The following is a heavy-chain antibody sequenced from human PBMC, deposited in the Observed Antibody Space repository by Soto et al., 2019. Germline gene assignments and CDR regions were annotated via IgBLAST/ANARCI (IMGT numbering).Heavy chain of an antibody. CDR1: GYTFTSYG. V-gene: IGHV1-18*04. J-gene: IGHJ5*02. CDR2: ISAYNGNT. CDR3: ARLEHDSSGPAGFDP. Sequence: QVQLVQSGAEVKKPGASVKVSCKASGYTFTSYGISWVRQAPVQGLEWMGWISAYNGNTNYAQNHHGRVTMTTDTSTSTGYMEVRSLKSADTALYYCARLEHDSSGPAGFDPWGQGTPVTVSS. D-gene: IGHD3-22*01.